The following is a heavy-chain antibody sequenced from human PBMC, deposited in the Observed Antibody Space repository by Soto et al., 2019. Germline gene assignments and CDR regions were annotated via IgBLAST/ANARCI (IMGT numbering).Heavy chain of an antibody. Sequence: QVQLVQSGAEVKKPGSSVKVSCKASRGTFSNYAISWVRQAPGQGLEWMGGIIPIFGTADYAQKFQGRVTITADESSSTAYMELSSLRSEDTAVYYCASIRAYTYYYGMDVWGQGITVTVSS. V-gene: IGHV1-69*12. CDR2: IIPIFGTA. J-gene: IGHJ6*02. CDR1: RGTFSNYA. D-gene: IGHD2-2*02. CDR3: ASIRAYTYYYGMDV.